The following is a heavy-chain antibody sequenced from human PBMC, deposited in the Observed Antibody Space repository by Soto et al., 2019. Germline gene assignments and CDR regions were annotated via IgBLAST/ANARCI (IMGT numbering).Heavy chain of an antibody. CDR3: AKDQGFLEWIPQGGLDV. D-gene: IGHD3-3*01. J-gene: IGHJ6*02. V-gene: IGHV3-23*01. Sequence: EVQLLESGGGLAQPGGSLRLSCEVSGFTFRKYVMTWVRQAPGKGLEWVSSLSSTGGSTYYADSVKGRFTGSRDNSKNTPFLQMNSLRAEDTAIYYCAKDQGFLEWIPQGGLDVWGPGTTVAVSS. CDR2: LSSTGGST. CDR1: GFTFRKYV.